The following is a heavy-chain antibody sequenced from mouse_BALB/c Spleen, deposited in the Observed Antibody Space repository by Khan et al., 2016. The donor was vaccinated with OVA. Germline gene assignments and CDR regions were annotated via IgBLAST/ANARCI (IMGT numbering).Heavy chain of an antibody. CDR3: AKDPPDYAMDY. CDR1: GFSLTDYA. CDR2: IWAGGST. V-gene: IGHV2-6-5*01. J-gene: IGHJ4*01. Sequence: VQLQESGPGLVAPSQSLSITCTVSGFSLTDYAVSWIRQPPGKGLEWLGVIWAGGSTYYNSALKSRLSISKDNSKSQVFLKMNSLQTDDTAMYYCAKDPPDYAMDYWGQGTSVTVSS.